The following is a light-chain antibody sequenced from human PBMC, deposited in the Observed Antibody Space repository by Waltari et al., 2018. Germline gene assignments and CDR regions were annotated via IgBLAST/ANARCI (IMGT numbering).Light chain of an antibody. Sequence: QSALTQPASVSGSPGQSITISCTGTSSDVGGYNYVSWYQQHPGKAPKLMIYDVSERPSGVSNHFSGSNSGNTASLTISGRQAEDEADYYCSSYTSSNTWVFGGGTKLTVL. J-gene: IGLJ3*02. CDR2: DVS. CDR1: SSDVGGYNY. CDR3: SSYTSSNTWV. V-gene: IGLV2-14*01.